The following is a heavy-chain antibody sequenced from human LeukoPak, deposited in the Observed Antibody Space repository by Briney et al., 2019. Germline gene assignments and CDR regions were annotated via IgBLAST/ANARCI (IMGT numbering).Heavy chain of an antibody. V-gene: IGHV4-59*01. CDR3: ARMVPTDYCSSTSCYTLRWFDP. Sequence: TASETLSLTCTVSGGSISSYYWSWIRQPPGKGLEWIGYIYYSGSTNYNPSLKSRVTISVDTSKNQFSLKLSSVTAADTAVYYCARMVPTDYCSSTSCYTLRWFDPWGQGTLVTVSS. CDR2: IYYSGST. CDR1: GGSISSYY. D-gene: IGHD2-2*02. J-gene: IGHJ5*02.